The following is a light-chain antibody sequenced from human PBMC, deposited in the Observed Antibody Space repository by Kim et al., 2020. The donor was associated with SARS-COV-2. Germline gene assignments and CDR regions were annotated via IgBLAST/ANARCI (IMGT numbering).Light chain of an antibody. Sequence: LSPGEGATLSCRASQSVSRYLAWYQQKPGQAPRLLIYLASNRATGIPARFSGSGSGTDFTLTINSLEPEDLAVYYCQQHDNWPLTFGRGTKVDIK. J-gene: IGKJ4*01. CDR2: LAS. CDR3: QQHDNWPLT. V-gene: IGKV3-11*01. CDR1: QSVSRY.